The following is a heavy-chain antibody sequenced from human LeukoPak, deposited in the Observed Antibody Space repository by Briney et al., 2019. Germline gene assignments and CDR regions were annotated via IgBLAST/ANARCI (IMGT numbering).Heavy chain of an antibody. CDR1: GGTFRSYA. V-gene: IGHV1-69*13. D-gene: IGHD2-2*01. CDR3: AKTLGYCSTTGCYGAFDI. J-gene: IGHJ3*02. CDR2: IIPMFGTP. Sequence: SVKVSCKASGGTFRSYAISGVRQAPGQGLEWMGGIIPMFGTPNYAQKFQGRVRITADESTSTAYMELSSLRSEDTAVYYCAKTLGYCSTTGCYGAFDIWGQGTMVTVSS.